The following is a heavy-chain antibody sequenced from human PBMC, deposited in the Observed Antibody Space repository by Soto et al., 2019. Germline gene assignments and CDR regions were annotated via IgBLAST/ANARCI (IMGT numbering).Heavy chain of an antibody. Sequence: ASVKVSCKASGYTFTGYYMHWVRQAPGQGLEWKGWINPNSGGTNYAQKFQGWVTMTRDTSISTAYMELSRLRSDDTAVYYCARDLFGSGSYYRYYYYGMDVWGQGTTVTVSS. V-gene: IGHV1-2*04. CDR2: INPNSGGT. J-gene: IGHJ6*02. D-gene: IGHD3-10*01. CDR3: ARDLFGSGSYYRYYYYGMDV. CDR1: GYTFTGYY.